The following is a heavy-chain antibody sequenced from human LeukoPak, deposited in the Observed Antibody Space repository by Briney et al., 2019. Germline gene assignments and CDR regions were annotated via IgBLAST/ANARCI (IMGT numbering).Heavy chain of an antibody. J-gene: IGHJ4*02. CDR3: ARDNRGYSGYDSFFDY. CDR1: GFTVSSNY. CDR2: IYSGGST. D-gene: IGHD5-12*01. V-gene: IGHV3-53*01. Sequence: GGSLGLSCAASGFTVSSNYMSWVRQAPGKGLEWVSVIYSGGSTHYADSVKGRFTISRDNSKNTLYLQMNSLRAKDTAVYHCARDNRGYSGYDSFFDYWGQGTLVTVSS.